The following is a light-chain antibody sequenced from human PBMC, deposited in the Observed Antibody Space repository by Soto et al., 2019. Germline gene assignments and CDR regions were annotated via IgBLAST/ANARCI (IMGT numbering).Light chain of an antibody. CDR3: SSYTSSSTLLYV. V-gene: IGLV2-14*01. CDR2: DVS. CDR1: SSDVGGYNY. J-gene: IGLJ1*01. Sequence: QSALTQPASVSGSPGQLITISCTGTSSDVGGYNYVSWYQQHPGKAPKLMIYDVSNRPSGVSNRFSGSKSGNTASLTISGLQAEEEADYYCSSYTSSSTLLYVFGTGTQLTVL.